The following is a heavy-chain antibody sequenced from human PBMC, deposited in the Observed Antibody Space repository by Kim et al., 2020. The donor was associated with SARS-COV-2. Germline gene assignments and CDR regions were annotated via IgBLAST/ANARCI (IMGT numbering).Heavy chain of an antibody. J-gene: IGHJ4*02. V-gene: IGHV3-30-3*01. CDR1: GFTFSSYA. D-gene: IGHD3-10*01. Sequence: GGSLRLSCAASGFTFSSYAMHWVRQAPGKGLEWVAVISYDGSNKYYADSVKGRFTISRDNSKNTLYLQMNSLRAEDTAVYYCARESGGSKTRFGFYYFDYWGQGTLVTVSS. CDR2: ISYDGSNK. CDR3: ARESGGSKTRFGFYYFDY.